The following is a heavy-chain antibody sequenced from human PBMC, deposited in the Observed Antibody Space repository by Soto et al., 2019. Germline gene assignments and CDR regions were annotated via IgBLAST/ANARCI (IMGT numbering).Heavy chain of an antibody. Sequence: TIRDHGSNRIMQSTIKLLGWVSYIISSSSTIYYADSVKGRFTISRDNAKNSLYLQMNSLRAEDTAVYYCARAYYYGSGSRSNYYYMDVWGKGTTVTVSS. CDR3: ARAYYYGSGSRSNYYYMDV. J-gene: IGHJ6*03. D-gene: IGHD3-10*01. CDR2: IISSSSTI. V-gene: IGHV3-48*01. CDR1: TIRDHG.